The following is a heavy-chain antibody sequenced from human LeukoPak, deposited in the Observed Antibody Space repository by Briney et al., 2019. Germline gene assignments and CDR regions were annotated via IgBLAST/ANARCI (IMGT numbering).Heavy chain of an antibody. CDR2: IKEDGSEK. J-gene: IGHJ5*02. CDR3: ARIPYHNGWYWFDP. CDR1: GFTFSSYW. Sequence: PGGSLRLSCAASGFTFSSYWMSWVRQAPGKGLEWVANIKEDGSEKYYVDSVKGRFTISRDNAKNSLYLQMNSLRAEDTAVYYCARIPYHNGWYWFDPWGQGTLVTVSS. D-gene: IGHD6-19*01. V-gene: IGHV3-7*01.